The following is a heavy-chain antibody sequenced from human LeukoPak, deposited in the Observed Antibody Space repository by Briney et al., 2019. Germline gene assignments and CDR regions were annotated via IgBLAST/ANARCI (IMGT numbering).Heavy chain of an antibody. J-gene: IGHJ6*02. D-gene: IGHD6-6*01. V-gene: IGHV3-66*01. Sequence: GGSLRLSCAASGFTVSSNYMSWVRQAPGKGLEWISVIYSGGSTYYADSVKGRFTISRDNSKNTLYLQMNSLRAEDTAVHYCARDQAYSSSTDKGGYYYYYGMDVWGQGTTVTVSS. CDR3: ARDQAYSSSTDKGGYYYYYGMDV. CDR2: IYSGGST. CDR1: GFTVSSNY.